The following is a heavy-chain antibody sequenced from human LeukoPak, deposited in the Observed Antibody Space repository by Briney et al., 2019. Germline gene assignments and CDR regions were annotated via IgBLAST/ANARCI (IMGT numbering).Heavy chain of an antibody. CDR3: ARAEPRGSVWYPY. CDR2: IYGSGNI. Sequence: SETLSLTCTVSGGSISRYYWSWIRQPPGKRLEWIGSIYGSGNINYNPSLKSRVTISVDTSKNQFSLRLTSVTAADTAVYYCARAEPRGSVWYPYWGQGTLVTVSS. J-gene: IGHJ4*02. CDR1: GGSISRYY. V-gene: IGHV4-59*08. D-gene: IGHD6-13*01.